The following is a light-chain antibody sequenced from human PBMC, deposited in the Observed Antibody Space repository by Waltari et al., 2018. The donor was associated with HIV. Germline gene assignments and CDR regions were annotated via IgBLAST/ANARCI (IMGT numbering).Light chain of an antibody. CDR2: QDT. CDR1: SFVDQD. V-gene: IGLV3-1*01. Sequence: SYEMTQPPSVSVSPGLTATLTFSGDSFVDQDPYWYQQKPGQSPVLIIYQDTKRPSGIPERFSGSNSGNTATLTISGTQAMDEADYYCQAWDTRNVVFGGGTKLTVL. J-gene: IGLJ2*01. CDR3: QAWDTRNVV.